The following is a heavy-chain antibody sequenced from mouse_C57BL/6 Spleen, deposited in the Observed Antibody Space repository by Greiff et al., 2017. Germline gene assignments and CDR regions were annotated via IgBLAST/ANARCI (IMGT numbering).Heavy chain of an antibody. CDR3: ARARGSSYYAMDY. CDR2: ISDGGSYT. D-gene: IGHD1-1*01. CDR1: GFTFSSYA. Sequence: EVQRVESGGGLVKPGGSLKLSCAASGFTFSSYAMSWVRQTPEKRLEWVATISDGGSYTYYPDNVKGRFTISRDNAKKNLYLQMSHLKSEDTAMYYCARARGSSYYAMDYWGQGTSVTVSS. V-gene: IGHV5-4*01. J-gene: IGHJ4*01.